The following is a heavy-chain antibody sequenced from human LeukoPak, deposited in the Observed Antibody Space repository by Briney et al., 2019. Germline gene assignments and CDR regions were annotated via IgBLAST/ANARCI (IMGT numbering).Heavy chain of an antibody. J-gene: IGHJ3*02. CDR3: ARWGLDSSGYTPFDI. D-gene: IGHD3-22*01. CDR1: GGSISSGGYY. CDR2: IYYSGST. Sequence: SETLSLTCTVSGGSISSGGYYWSWIRQHPGKCLEWIGYIYYSGSTYYNPSLKSRVTISVDTSKNQFSLKLSSVTAADTAVYYCARWGLDSSGYTPFDIWGQGTMVTVSS. V-gene: IGHV4-31*03.